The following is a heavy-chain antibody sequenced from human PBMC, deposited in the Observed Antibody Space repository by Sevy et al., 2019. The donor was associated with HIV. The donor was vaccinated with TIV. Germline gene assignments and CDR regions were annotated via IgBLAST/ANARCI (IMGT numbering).Heavy chain of an antibody. D-gene: IGHD2-8*02. CDR2: INGNGGGT. CDR1: GYTFSDYC. CDR3: AGEGFPLAVVTGVNSGFDY. Sequence: ASVKVSCKASGYTFSDYCMHWVRHAPGQGLEWMGWINGNGGGTNYARDFRGRVTMARDTSISTAYMELIGLTFDDTAVYYCAGEGFPLAVVTGVNSGFDYWGQGTLVTVSS. J-gene: IGHJ4*02. V-gene: IGHV1-2*02.